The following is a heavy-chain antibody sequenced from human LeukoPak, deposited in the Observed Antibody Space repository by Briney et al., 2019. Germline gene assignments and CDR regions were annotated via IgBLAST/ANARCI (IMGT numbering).Heavy chain of an antibody. CDR1: GFTFGDYA. CDR2: IRSKAYGGTT. J-gene: IGHJ4*02. Sequence: GGSLRLSCTASGFTFGDYAMSWVRQAPGKGLEWVGFIRSKAYGGTTEYAASVKGRFTISRDDSKSIAYLQMNSLKTEDTAVYYCTRDLTGGLYYDFWSGYLGPDYWGQGTLVTVSS. CDR3: TRDLTGGLYYDFWSGYLGPDY. D-gene: IGHD3-3*01. V-gene: IGHV3-49*04.